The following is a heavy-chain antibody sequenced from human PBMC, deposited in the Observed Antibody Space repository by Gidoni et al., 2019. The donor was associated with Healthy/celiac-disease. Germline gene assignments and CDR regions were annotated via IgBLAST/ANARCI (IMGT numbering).Heavy chain of an antibody. CDR1: GFPFSSYG. D-gene: IGHD1-26*01. CDR3: AKDPRRPRHKWDLQDDFDY. Sequence: QVQLVESGGGVVQPGRSLRLSCAASGFPFSSYGMHWVRQAPGKGLEWVAVIAYDGSNKYYADSVKGRFTISRDNSKNTLYLQMNSLRAEDTAVYYCAKDPRRPRHKWDLQDDFDYWGQGTLVTVSS. CDR2: IAYDGSNK. V-gene: IGHV3-30*18. J-gene: IGHJ4*02.